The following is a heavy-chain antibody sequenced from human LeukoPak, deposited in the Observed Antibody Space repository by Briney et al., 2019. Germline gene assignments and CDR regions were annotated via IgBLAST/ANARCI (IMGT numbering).Heavy chain of an antibody. J-gene: IGHJ4*02. CDR2: IRYDGSKK. CDR3: AKGDDNWNDFDY. V-gene: IGHV3-30*02. CDR1: GFSFSSYG. D-gene: IGHD1-20*01. Sequence: GGSLRLSCAASGFSFSSYGMHWVRQAPGKGLEWVAFIRYDGSKKYYADSVKGRFTISRDNSKNTVHMQMNSLRGEDTAVYYCAKGDDNWNDFDYWGQGTPVTVSS.